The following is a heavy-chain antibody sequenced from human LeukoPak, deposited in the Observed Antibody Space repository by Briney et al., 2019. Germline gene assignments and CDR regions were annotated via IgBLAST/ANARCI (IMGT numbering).Heavy chain of an antibody. D-gene: IGHD2-2*01. V-gene: IGHV4-31*03. CDR1: GGSISSGGYY. J-gene: IGHJ6*02. CDR3: AREVVPAAQDYYYGMDV. CDR2: IYYSGST. Sequence: SETLSLTCTVSGGSISSGGYYWSWIRQHPGKGLEWIGYIYYSGSTYYNPSLKSRVTISVDTSKNQFSLKLSSVTAADMAVYYCAREVVPAAQDYYYGMDVWGQGTTVTVSS.